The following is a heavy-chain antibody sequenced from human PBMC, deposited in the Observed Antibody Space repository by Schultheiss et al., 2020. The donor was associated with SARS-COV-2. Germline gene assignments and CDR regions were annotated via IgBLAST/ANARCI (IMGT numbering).Heavy chain of an antibody. CDR1: GFTLSTYW. J-gene: IGHJ6*03. CDR2: IKSDASRT. D-gene: IGHD2-8*02. CDR3: AGGEPVGGVAYYYMDV. Sequence: GGSLRLSCAASGFTLSTYWMHWVRQAPGKGLVWVSGIKSDASRTTYADSVKGRFTISRDNAKNTLYLQMNSLRAEDTAVYYCAGGEPVGGVAYYYMDVWGKGTAVTVSS. V-gene: IGHV3-74*01.